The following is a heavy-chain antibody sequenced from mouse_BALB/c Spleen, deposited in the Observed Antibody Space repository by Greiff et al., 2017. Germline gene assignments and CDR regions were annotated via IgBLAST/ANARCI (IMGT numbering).Heavy chain of an antibody. CDR2: INPYNGDT. CDR3: ARNYGYDDGAGFAY. J-gene: IGHJ3*01. D-gene: IGHD2-2*01. V-gene: IGHV1-20*02. Sequence: EVKLQESGPELVKPGASVKISCKASGYSFTGYFMNWVMQSHGKSLEWIGRINPYNGDTFYNQKFKGKATLTLDKSSSTAHMELRSLASEDSAVYYCARNYGYDDGAGFAYWGQGTLVTVSA. CDR1: GYSFTGYF.